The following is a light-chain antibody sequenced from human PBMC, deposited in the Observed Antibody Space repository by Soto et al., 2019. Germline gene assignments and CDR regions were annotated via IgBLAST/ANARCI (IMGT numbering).Light chain of an antibody. CDR1: QSVSSN. J-gene: IGKJ1*01. V-gene: IGKV3-15*01. Sequence: EIVMTQSPATLSVSPGERATLSCRASQSVSSNLAWYQQKPGQAPRLLIYGASTRATGIPARVSGSGSGTAFTLTISSLQSEDFAVYYCQQYNNWPPWTFGQGPKVDIK. CDR3: QQYNNWPPWT. CDR2: GAS.